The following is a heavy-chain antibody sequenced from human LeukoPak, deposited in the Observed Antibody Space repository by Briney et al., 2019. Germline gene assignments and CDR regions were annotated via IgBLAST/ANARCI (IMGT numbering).Heavy chain of an antibody. J-gene: IGHJ4*02. D-gene: IGHD5-12*01. CDR1: GGTFSSYA. CDR3: AREVEWLRDAFL. CDR2: FIPIFGTA. Sequence: SVKVSCRASGGTFSSYAISWVRPAPGQGLEWMGGFIPIFGTANYAQKFQGRVTITADESTSTACMELNSLGSEHTAVYYCAREVEWLRDAFLWGQGTLVTVSS. V-gene: IGHV1-69*13.